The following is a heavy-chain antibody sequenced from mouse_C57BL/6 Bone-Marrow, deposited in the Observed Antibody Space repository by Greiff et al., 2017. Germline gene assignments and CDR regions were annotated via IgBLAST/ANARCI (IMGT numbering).Heavy chain of an antibody. D-gene: IGHD2-4*01. Sequence: QVQLQQSGAELVRPGASVTLSCKASGYTFTDYEMHWVKQTPVHGLEWIGAIDPETGGTAYNQKFKGKAILTADKSSSTAYMELRSLTSEDSAVYYGTFYYDYDFRGQGTLVTVSA. CDR1: GYTFTDYE. J-gene: IGHJ3*01. CDR3: TFYYDYDF. CDR2: IDPETGGT. V-gene: IGHV1-15*01.